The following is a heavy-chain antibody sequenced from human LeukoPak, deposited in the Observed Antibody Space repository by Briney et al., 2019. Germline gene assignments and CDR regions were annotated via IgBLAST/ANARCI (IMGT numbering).Heavy chain of an antibody. V-gene: IGHV1-18*01. Sequence: ASVKVSCKASGYTFTSYGISWVRQAPGQGLEWMGWISAYNGNTNYAQKLQGRVTMTTDTSTSTAYMELRSLRSDDTAVYYCARRGRSTGYSSSWYPYYMDVWGKGTTVTVSS. CDR2: ISAYNGNT. CDR1: GYTFTSYG. J-gene: IGHJ6*03. D-gene: IGHD6-13*01. CDR3: ARRGRSTGYSSSWYPYYMDV.